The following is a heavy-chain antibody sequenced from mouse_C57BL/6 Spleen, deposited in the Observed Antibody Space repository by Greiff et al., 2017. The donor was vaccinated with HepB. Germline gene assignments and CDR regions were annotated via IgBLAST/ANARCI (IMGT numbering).Heavy chain of an antibody. CDR2: ISSGSSTI. V-gene: IGHV5-17*01. Sequence: EVQVVESGGGLVKPGGSLKLSCAASGFTFSDYGMHWVRQAPEKGLEWVAYISSGSSTIYYADTVKGRFTISRDNAKNTLFLQMTSLRSEDTAMYYCARLYYDYGVYFDYWGQGTTLTVSS. J-gene: IGHJ2*01. CDR3: ARLYYDYGVYFDY. CDR1: GFTFSDYG. D-gene: IGHD2-4*01.